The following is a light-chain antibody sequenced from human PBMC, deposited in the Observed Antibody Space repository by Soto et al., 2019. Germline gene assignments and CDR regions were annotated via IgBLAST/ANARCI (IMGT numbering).Light chain of an antibody. V-gene: IGKV3-20*01. J-gene: IGKJ5*01. Sequence: IVMTHSPGPLFLYPGSTAPLSCRASQSVSSSYFAWYQQKPGQAPSLLNAGASSRAAGIPDRFSGSGSGTDFTLTSSMQEPDDFAVYHCQQYSSSPPTFGQGTRLEIK. CDR3: QQYSSSPPT. CDR1: QSVSSSY. CDR2: GAS.